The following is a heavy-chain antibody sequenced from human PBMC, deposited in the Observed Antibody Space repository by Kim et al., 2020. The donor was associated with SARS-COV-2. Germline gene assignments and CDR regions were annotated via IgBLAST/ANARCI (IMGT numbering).Heavy chain of an antibody. J-gene: IGHJ4*02. CDR2: ISYDGSNK. V-gene: IGHV3-33*05. CDR1: GFTFSSYG. Sequence: GGSLRLSCAASGFTFSSYGMHWVRQAPGKGLEWVEVISYDGSNKYYADSVKGRFTISRDNSKNTLYLQMNSLRAEDTAVYYCARDRNTMIEWGQGTLVTVSS. D-gene: IGHD3-22*01. CDR3: ARDRNTMIE.